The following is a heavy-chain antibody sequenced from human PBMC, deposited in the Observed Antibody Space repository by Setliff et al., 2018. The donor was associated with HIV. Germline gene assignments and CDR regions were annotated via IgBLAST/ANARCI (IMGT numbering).Heavy chain of an antibody. CDR1: GYTFTSYD. Sequence: ASVKVSCKASGYTFTSYDINWVRQATGQGLEWMGWINPETGDPNYAQKFRGRVLMTRDTSITTAFLHVAKLTSDDTAIYYCATGIPSDLDYWGQGTLVTVSS. CDR3: ATGIPSDLDY. D-gene: IGHD2-21*01. CDR2: INPETGDP. J-gene: IGHJ4*01. V-gene: IGHV1-8*01.